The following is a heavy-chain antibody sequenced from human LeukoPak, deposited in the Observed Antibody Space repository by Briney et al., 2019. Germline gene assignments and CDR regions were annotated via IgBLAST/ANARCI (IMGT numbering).Heavy chain of an antibody. Sequence: SVKVSCTASGGTFSSYAISWVRQAPGQGLEWMGGIIPIFGTANYAQKFQGRVTITADESTSTAYMELSSLRSEDTAVYYCARGGGYSYGRLDYWGQGTLVTVSS. J-gene: IGHJ4*02. CDR3: ARGGGYSYGRLDY. CDR2: IIPIFGTA. D-gene: IGHD5-18*01. V-gene: IGHV1-69*13. CDR1: GGTFSSYA.